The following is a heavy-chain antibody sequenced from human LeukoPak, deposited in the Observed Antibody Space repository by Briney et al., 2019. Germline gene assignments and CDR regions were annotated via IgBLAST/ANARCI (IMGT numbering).Heavy chain of an antibody. CDR3: ARGDPWIRGLGY. CDR2: IYYSGST. J-gene: IGHJ4*02. CDR1: GASIGHFY. Sequence: PSETLSLTCTVSGASIGHFYWTWIRQSPGKGLEWIGFIYYSGSTNYNPSLQSRVTISVDTSKNQFSLKLSSVTAADTAVYYCARGDPWIRGLGYWGQGTLVTVSS. V-gene: IGHV4-59*01. D-gene: IGHD5-12*01.